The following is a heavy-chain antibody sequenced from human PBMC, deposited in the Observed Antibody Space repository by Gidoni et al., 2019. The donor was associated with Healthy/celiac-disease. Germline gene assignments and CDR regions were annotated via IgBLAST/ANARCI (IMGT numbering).Heavy chain of an antibody. CDR2: ISSSSSDI. Sequence: EVQLVEYGGGLVKPGGSLRVSCAASGFTFGSYSMNWVRQAPGKGLEWVSSISSSSSDIYYADSVKGRFTISRDNAKNSLYLQMNSLRAEDTAVYYCARDEEFYGDYVGLDYWGQGTLVTVSA. D-gene: IGHD4-17*01. CDR3: ARDEEFYGDYVGLDY. CDR1: GFTFGSYS. J-gene: IGHJ4*02. V-gene: IGHV3-21*01.